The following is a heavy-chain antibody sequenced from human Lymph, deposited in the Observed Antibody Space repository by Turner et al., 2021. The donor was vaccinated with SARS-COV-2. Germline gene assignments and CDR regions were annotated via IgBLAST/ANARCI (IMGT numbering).Heavy chain of an antibody. V-gene: IGHV3-66*01. CDR2: IYSGGST. CDR1: GFTVSSSY. Sequence: EVQLVESGGGLVQRGGSLRLSCAASGFTVSSSYMSWVRQAPGKGLEWVSVIYSGGSTYCADSVKGRFTISRDNSKNTLYLQMNSLRAEDTAVYYCARAWGRYSYGFDYWGQGTLVTVSS. J-gene: IGHJ4*02. D-gene: IGHD5-18*01. CDR3: ARAWGRYSYGFDY.